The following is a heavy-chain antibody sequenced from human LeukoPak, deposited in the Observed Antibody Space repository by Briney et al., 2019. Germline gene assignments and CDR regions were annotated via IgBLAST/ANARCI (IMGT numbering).Heavy chain of an antibody. D-gene: IGHD3-10*02. CDR3: AELGITMIGGV. V-gene: IGHV3-15*01. CDR1: ELTFSNAW. CDR2: IKSRTYGETT. Sequence: PGGSLRLSCITSELTFSNAWMSWVRQAPGKALEWVGRIKSRTYGETTDYPAPVKGRFTISRDNAKNSLYLQMNSLRAEDTAVYYCAELGITMIGGVWGKGTTVTISS. J-gene: IGHJ6*04.